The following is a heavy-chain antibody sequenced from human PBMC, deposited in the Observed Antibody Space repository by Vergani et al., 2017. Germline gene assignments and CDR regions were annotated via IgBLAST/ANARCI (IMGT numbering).Heavy chain of an antibody. CDR3: ARGFLDIVVVSHYYYMDV. Sequence: QVQLQESGPGLVKPSQTLSLTCTVSGGSISSGDYYWSWIRQPPGKGLEWIGYIYTSGSTNYNPSLKSRVTISVDTSKNQFSLKLSSVTAADTAVYYCARGFLDIVVVSHYYYMDVWGKGTTVTVSS. D-gene: IGHD2-2*01. V-gene: IGHV4-30-4*08. J-gene: IGHJ6*03. CDR2: IYTSGST. CDR1: GGSISSGDYY.